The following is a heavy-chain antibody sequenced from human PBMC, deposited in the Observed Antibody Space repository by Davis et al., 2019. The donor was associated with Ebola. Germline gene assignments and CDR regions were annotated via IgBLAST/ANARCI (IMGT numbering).Heavy chain of an antibody. CDR3: TTQKSSGWYLDFDY. CDR2: IKSKTDGGTT. D-gene: IGHD6-19*01. J-gene: IGHJ4*02. Sequence: GESLKISCAASGFTFSNAWMNWVRQAPGKGLEWVGRIKSKTDGGTTDYAAPVKGRFTISRDDSKNTLYLQMNSLKTEDTAVYYCTTQKSSGWYLDFDYWGQGTLVTVSS. V-gene: IGHV3-15*07. CDR1: GFTFSNAW.